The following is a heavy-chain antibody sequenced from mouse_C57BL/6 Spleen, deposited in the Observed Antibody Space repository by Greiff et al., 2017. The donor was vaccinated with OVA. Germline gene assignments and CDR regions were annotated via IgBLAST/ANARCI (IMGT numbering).Heavy chain of an antibody. J-gene: IGHJ3*01. CDR1: GYSITSGYY. CDR2: ISYDGSN. Sequence: EVKLQESGPGLVKPSQSLSLTCSVTGYSITSGYYWNWIRQFPGNKLEWMGYISYDGSNNYNPTLKNRISITRDTSKNQFFLKLNSVTTEDTATYYCARGGVYYDYSYWGQGTLVTVSA. D-gene: IGHD2-4*01. CDR3: ARGGVYYDYSY. V-gene: IGHV3-6*01.